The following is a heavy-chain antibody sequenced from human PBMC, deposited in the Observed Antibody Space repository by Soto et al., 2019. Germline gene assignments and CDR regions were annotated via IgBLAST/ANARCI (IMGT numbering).Heavy chain of an antibody. D-gene: IGHD6-6*01. CDR2: IIPIFGTA. CDR1: VGSFSSYA. V-gene: IGHV1-69*13. CDR3: ARRATSYSSSFYYGMDV. J-gene: IGHJ6*02. Sequence: SVKVSCKASVGSFSSYAISWVRQAPGQGLEWMGGIIPIFGTANYAQKFQGRVTITADESTSTAYMELSSLRSEDTAVYYCARRATSYSSSFYYGMDVWGQGTTVTVSS.